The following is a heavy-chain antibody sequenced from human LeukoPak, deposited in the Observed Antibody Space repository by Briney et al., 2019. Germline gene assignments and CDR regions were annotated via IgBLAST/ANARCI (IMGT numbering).Heavy chain of an antibody. CDR3: AKDYSGYLHCFDY. CDR1: GFTFSSYA. D-gene: IGHD5-12*01. J-gene: IGHJ4*02. Sequence: GGSLRLSCAASGFTFSSYAMNWVRQAPGKGLEWVSVISGSGGSTYYADSVKGRFTISRDNSKNTLYLQMNSLRAEDTAVYYCAKDYSGYLHCFDYWGQGTLVTVSS. V-gene: IGHV3-23*01. CDR2: ISGSGGST.